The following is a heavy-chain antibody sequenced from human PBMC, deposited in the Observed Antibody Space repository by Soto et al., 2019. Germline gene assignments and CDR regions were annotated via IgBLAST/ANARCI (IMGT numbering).Heavy chain of an antibody. D-gene: IGHD2-2*02. CDR1: GFTFSTYS. Sequence: GGSLRLSCVASGFTFSTYSINWVRQAPGKGLEWVTSISSRSDIYYADSVKGRFTISRDNAKNSVSLQMNSLRAEDTAVYYCAREYTAWPLAYGLDVWGQGTTVTVSS. J-gene: IGHJ6*02. CDR3: AREYTAWPLAYGLDV. V-gene: IGHV3-21*01. CDR2: ISSRSDI.